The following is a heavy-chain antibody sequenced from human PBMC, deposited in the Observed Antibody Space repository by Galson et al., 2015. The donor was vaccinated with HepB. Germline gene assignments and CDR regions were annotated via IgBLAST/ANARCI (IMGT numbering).Heavy chain of an antibody. CDR2: ISSSSSYI. V-gene: IGHV3-21*01. J-gene: IGHJ5*02. CDR3: ARDRAERRWLVGGQKPNWFDP. CDR1: GFTVSSNY. Sequence: SLRLSCAASGFTVSSNYMNWVRQAPGKGLEWVSSISSSSSYIYYADSVKGRFTISRDNAKNSLYLQMNSLRAEDTAVYYCARDRAERRWLVGGQKPNWFDPWGQGTLVTVSS. D-gene: IGHD6-19*01.